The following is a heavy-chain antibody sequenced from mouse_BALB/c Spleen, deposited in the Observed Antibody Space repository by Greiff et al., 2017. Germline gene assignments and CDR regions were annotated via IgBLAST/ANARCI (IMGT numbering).Heavy chain of an antibody. Sequence: DVMLVESGGGLVKPGGSLKLSCAASGFTFSSYAMSWVRQTPEKRLEWVASISSGGSTYYPDSVKGRFTISRDNARNILYLQMSSLRSEDTAMYYCARGRPYYGNSYFDYWGQGTTLTVSS. CDR2: ISSGGST. D-gene: IGHD2-1*01. CDR1: GFTFSSYA. V-gene: IGHV5-6-5*01. J-gene: IGHJ2*01. CDR3: ARGRPYYGNSYFDY.